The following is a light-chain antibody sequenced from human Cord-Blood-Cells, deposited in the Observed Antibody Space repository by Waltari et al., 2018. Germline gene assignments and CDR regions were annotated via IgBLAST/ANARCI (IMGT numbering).Light chain of an antibody. CDR3: SSYTSSSTLV. CDR2: DVS. Sequence: SALTQPASVSGSPCHSTPIPCTRTSSDVGGYNYVSWYQQHPGKAPKLMIYDVSKRPSGVSNRFSGSKSGNTASLTISGLQAEDEADYYCSSYTSSSTLVFGGGTKLTVL. V-gene: IGLV2-14*01. CDR1: SSDVGGYNY. J-gene: IGLJ3*02.